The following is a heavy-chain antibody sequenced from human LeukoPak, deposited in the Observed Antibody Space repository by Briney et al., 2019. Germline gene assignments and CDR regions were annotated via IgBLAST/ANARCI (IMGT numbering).Heavy chain of an antibody. CDR3: ASSSGGSWNDAFDI. D-gene: IGHD2-15*01. V-gene: IGHV3-48*01. Sequence: GGSLRLSCAASGFTFSTYSMNWVRQAPGKGLEWVSYISSGGDTINYADSVKGRFTISRDNAKNSLYLQMNSLRAEDTAVYYCASSSGGSWNDAFDIWGQGTMVTVSS. J-gene: IGHJ3*02. CDR2: ISSGGDTI. CDR1: GFTFSTYS.